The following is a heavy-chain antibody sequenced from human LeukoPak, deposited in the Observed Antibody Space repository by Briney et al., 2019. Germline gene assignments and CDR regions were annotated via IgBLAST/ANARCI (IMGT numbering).Heavy chain of an antibody. Sequence: SVKVSCKASGATFSSYTISWVRQAPGQGLEWMGRIIPILGIANYAQKFQGRVTITADKSTSTAYMELSSLRSEDTAVYYCASTISRGYDIDYWGQGTLVTVSS. V-gene: IGHV1-69*02. J-gene: IGHJ4*02. CDR1: GATFSSYT. D-gene: IGHD5-12*01. CDR2: IIPILGIA. CDR3: ASTISRGYDIDY.